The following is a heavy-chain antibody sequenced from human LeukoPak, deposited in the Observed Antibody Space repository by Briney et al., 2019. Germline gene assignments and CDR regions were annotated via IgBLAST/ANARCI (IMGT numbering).Heavy chain of an antibody. V-gene: IGHV5-51*01. J-gene: IGHJ4*02. D-gene: IGHD4-17*01. CDR2: IYPGDSDT. CDR3: AGRRGATVTDFDY. CDR1: GYSFTSYR. Sequence: GESLKISCKGSGYSFTSYRIGWVRQMPGKGLEWMGIIYPGDSDTRYSPPFQGQVTISADKSISTAYLQWSSLRASDTAMYYCAGRRGATVTDFDYWGQGTLVTVSS.